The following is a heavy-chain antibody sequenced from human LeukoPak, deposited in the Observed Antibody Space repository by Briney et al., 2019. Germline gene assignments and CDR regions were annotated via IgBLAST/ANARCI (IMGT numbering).Heavy chain of an antibody. CDR2: IKTDGSST. CDR1: GFTFSSHW. D-gene: IGHD2-15*01. V-gene: IGHV3-74*01. Sequence: GGSLRLSCAASGFTFSSHWMHWVRQAPGKGLVWVSRIKTDGSSTSYADSVKGRLTISRDNAKNTLYLQMNSLRAEDTAVYYCARDFPHGRMDYWGQGTLVTVSS. CDR3: ARDFPHGRMDY. J-gene: IGHJ4*02.